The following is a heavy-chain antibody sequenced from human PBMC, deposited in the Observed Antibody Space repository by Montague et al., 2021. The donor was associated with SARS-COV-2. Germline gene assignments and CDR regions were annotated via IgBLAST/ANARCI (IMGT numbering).Heavy chain of an antibody. CDR2: IYYSGST. D-gene: IGHD3-9*01. CDR3: ARQDDILTGYYYYGMDV. J-gene: IGHJ6*02. V-gene: IGHV4-39*01. Sequence: IYYSGSTYYNPSLKSRVTISVDTSKNQFSLKLSSVTAADTAVYYCARQDDILTGYYYYGMDVWCQVTTVPVSS.